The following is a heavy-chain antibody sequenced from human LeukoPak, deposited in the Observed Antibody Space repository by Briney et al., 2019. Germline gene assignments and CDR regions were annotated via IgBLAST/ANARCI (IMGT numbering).Heavy chain of an antibody. J-gene: IGHJ6*02. V-gene: IGHV4-59*08. CDR1: GGSISSYY. CDR3: ARTAGNYYYYGMDV. CDR2: IYYSGST. Sequence: KPSETLSLTCTVSGGSISSYYWSWIRQPPGKGLEWIGYIYYSGSTNYNPSLKGRVTISVDTSKNQFSLKLSSVTAADTAVYYCARTAGNYYYYGMDVWGQGTTVTVSS. D-gene: IGHD2-21*02.